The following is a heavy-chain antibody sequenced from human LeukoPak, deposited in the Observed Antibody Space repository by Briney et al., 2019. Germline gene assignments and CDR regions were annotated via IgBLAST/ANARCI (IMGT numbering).Heavy chain of an antibody. CDR3: ARDLVGGSGWFDP. D-gene: IGHD2-15*01. CDR1: GFTFRSYW. J-gene: IGHJ5*02. V-gene: IGHV3-7*01. Sequence: GGSLRLSCVASGFTFRSYWMSWVRQAPGKGLEWVANIKQDGSEKYYVDSVNSLFTDSRDNAKNSLYLQMNSLKADDTAWYNCARDLVGGSGWFDPWGQGTLVIVSS. CDR2: IKQDGSEK.